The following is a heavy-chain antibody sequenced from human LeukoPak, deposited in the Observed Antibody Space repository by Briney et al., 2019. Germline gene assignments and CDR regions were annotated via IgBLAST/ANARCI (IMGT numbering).Heavy chain of an antibody. CDR3: ARDASPGYFDL. Sequence: PGGSLRLSCAASGFMFPNHWMTWVRQAPGKGLEWVSRITSDGSATDYADSVKGRFTISRDNAKNTLYLHMDSLRAEDTAVYYCARDASPGYFDLWGRGTLVTVSS. J-gene: IGHJ2*01. CDR1: GFMFPNHW. V-gene: IGHV3-74*01. D-gene: IGHD2-15*01. CDR2: ITSDGSAT.